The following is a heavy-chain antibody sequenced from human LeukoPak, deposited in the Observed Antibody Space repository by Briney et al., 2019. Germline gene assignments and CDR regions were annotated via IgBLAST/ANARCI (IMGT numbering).Heavy chain of an antibody. Sequence: SETLSLTCSVSGGSITSYYWSWIRQSAGKGLEWIGRVYASGGTNYNPSLESRVTMSLDTSKRQVSLKLSSVTAADTAVYYCARASTYSSGWHTDDAEYFQHWGQGTLVTVSS. D-gene: IGHD6-19*01. CDR3: ARASTYSSGWHTDDAEYFQH. CDR1: GGSITSYY. J-gene: IGHJ1*01. CDR2: VYASGGT. V-gene: IGHV4-4*07.